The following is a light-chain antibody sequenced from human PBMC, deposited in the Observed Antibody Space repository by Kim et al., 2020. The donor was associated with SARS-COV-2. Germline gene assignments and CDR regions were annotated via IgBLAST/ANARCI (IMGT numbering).Light chain of an antibody. CDR1: SSDVGGYNY. J-gene: IGLJ2*01. CDR3: CSYAGSYTLGV. Sequence: QSVTISCTGTSSDVGGYNYVSWYQQHPGKAPKLMIYDVSKRPSGVPDRFSGSKSGNTASLTISGLQAEDEGDYYCCSYAGSYTLGVFGGGTQLTVL. V-gene: IGLV2-11*01. CDR2: DVS.